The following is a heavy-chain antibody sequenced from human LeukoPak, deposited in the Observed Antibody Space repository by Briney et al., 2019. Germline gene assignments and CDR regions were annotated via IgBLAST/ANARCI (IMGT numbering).Heavy chain of an antibody. CDR2: IYTRGGT. CDR3: AGHGPLWTSDY. CDR1: GGSISSYY. Sequence: SETLSLTCTVSGGSISSYYWSWIRQPAGKRLEWIGRIYTRGGTNYNPSLKSRITVSVDTSKNQFSLKLSSVTAADTAVYYCAGHGPLWTSDYWGQGTLVTVSS. D-gene: IGHD3/OR15-3a*01. V-gene: IGHV4-4*07. J-gene: IGHJ4*02.